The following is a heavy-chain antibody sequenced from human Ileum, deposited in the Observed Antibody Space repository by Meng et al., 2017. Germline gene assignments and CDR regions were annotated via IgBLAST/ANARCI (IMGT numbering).Heavy chain of an antibody. CDR2: INHSGST. CDR3: ARGGPWFDP. J-gene: IGHJ5*02. V-gene: IGHV4-34*01. Sequence: QLQLQGPGPVMVKPSQTLTLTCTVSCGTISGYYWSWIRQPPGKGLEWIGEINHSGSTNYNPSLKSRVTISVDTSKNQFSLKLSSVTAADTAVYYCARGGPWFDPWGQGTLVTVSS. CDR1: CGTISGYY.